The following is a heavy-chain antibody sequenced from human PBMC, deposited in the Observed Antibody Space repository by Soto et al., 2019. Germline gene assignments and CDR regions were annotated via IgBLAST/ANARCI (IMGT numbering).Heavy chain of an antibody. CDR2: ISYDGSNK. CDR3: ARDQPDSSGYIDY. D-gene: IGHD3-22*01. V-gene: IGHV3-30-3*01. Sequence: GGSLRLSCAASGFTFSSYAMHWVRQAPGKGLEWVAVISYDGSNKYYADSVKGRFTISRDNSKNTLYLQMNSLRAEDTAVYYCARDQPDSSGYIDYWGQGTLVTVSS. CDR1: GFTFSSYA. J-gene: IGHJ4*02.